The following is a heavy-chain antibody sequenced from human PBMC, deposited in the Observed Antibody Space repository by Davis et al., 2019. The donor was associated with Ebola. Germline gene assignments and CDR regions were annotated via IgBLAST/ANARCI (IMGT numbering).Heavy chain of an antibody. CDR1: GFTVSSNY. CDR2: IYSGGNT. Sequence: GESLKISCAASGFTVSSNYMSWVRQAPGKGLEWVSVIYSGGNTYYADSVKGRFTISRDNAKNTLYLQMNSLRAEDTAVYYCGRGPPGLIAYWGQGTLVTVSS. CDR3: GRGPPGLIAY. J-gene: IGHJ4*02. D-gene: IGHD3-16*02. V-gene: IGHV3-66*01.